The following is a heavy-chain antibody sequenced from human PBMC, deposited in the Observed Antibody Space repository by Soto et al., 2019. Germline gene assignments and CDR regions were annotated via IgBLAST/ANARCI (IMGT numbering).Heavy chain of an antibody. Sequence: PGGSLRLSCAASGFTFSCYAMSWVRQAPGKGLEWVSAISGSGGSTYYADSVKGRFTISRDNSKNTLYLQMNSLRAEDTAVYYCAKALVGYSSSWYTDLGYFQHWGQGT. CDR1: GFTFSCYA. D-gene: IGHD6-13*01. V-gene: IGHV3-23*01. J-gene: IGHJ1*01. CDR2: ISGSGGST. CDR3: AKALVGYSSSWYTDLGYFQH.